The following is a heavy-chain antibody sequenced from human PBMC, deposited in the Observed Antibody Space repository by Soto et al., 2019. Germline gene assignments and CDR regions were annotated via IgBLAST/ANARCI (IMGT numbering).Heavy chain of an antibody. J-gene: IGHJ4*02. CDR2: INHSGST. V-gene: IGHV4-34*01. CDR3: ARCVGGSNYRGRCRFDY. D-gene: IGHD4-4*01. CDR1: GGSFSGYY. Sequence: QVQLQQWGAGLLKPSETLSLTCAVYGGSFSGYYWSWIRQPPGKGLEWIGEINHSGSTNYNPSLKSRVTISVDTSKNQFSLNLSSVTAADTAVYYCARCVGGSNYRGRCRFDYWGQGTLVTVSS.